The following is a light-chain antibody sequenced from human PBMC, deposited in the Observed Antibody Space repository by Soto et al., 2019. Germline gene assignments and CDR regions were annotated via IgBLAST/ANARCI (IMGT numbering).Light chain of an antibody. Sequence: EILRPQSPATLSVSPGESAPRPCRASQSVSSNLAWYQKTPGQAPRILIYGASTRATGIPARFSGSGSGTEFTLTINSLQSEDFVVYYCQQYDNWPPTVGHGPRREI. CDR1: QSVSSN. CDR2: GAS. J-gene: IGKJ5*01. CDR3: QQYDNWPPT. V-gene: IGKV3-15*01.